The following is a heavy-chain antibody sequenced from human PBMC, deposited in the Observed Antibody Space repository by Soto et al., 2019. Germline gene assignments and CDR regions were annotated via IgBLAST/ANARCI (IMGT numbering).Heavy chain of an antibody. CDR3: ARNQPQRYCSGGTCRPAYGMDV. CDR2: IYYSGDT. Sequence: SETLSLTCTVSGGSISSDSFYWARIRQPPGKGLEWIGIIYYSGDTYYNPSLAGRLTMSVDTSNQFSLTLRSVTAADTALYYCARNQPQRYCSGGTCRPAYGMDVWGQGTTVTVSS. D-gene: IGHD2-15*01. CDR1: GGSISSDSFY. J-gene: IGHJ6*02. V-gene: IGHV4-39*01.